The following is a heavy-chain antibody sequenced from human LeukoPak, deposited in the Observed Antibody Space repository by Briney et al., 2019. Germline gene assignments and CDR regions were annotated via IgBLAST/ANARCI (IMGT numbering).Heavy chain of an antibody. CDR1: GFTFSSYE. CDR3: ASYSYGYRSLDY. V-gene: IGHV3-48*03. D-gene: IGHD5-18*01. Sequence: QPGGSLRLSCAASGFTFSSYEINWVRQAPGKGLEWVSYISSSGSTIYYADSVKGRFTISRDNAKNSLYLQMNSLRAEDTAVYYCASYSYGYRSLDYWGQGTLVTVSS. J-gene: IGHJ4*02. CDR2: ISSSGSTI.